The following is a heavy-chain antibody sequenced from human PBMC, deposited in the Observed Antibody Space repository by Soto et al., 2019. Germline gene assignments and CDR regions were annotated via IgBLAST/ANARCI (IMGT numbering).Heavy chain of an antibody. V-gene: IGHV3-74*01. D-gene: IGHD5-18*01. J-gene: IGHJ5*02. Sequence: QPGGSLRLSCAASGFTFSSYWMHWVRQAPGKGLVWVSRINSDGSSTSYADSVKGRFTISRDNAKDTLYLQMNSLRAEDTAVYYCAGKRGYSYDPFDPWGQGTLVTVSS. CDR3: AGKRGYSYDPFDP. CDR1: GFTFSSYW. CDR2: INSDGSST.